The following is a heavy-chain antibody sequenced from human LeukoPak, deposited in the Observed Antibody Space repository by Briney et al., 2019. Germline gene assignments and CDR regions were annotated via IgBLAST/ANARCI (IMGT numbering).Heavy chain of an antibody. D-gene: IGHD4-11*01. Sequence: ASVKVSCKTSGYTFTDYYIHWVQPAPGQGLEGVGWINHNSGETNSAQKFQGRVTMTGDTSISTAYMELRRVTSDDTAVYYCARDRDYSNTERGFDYWGQGTLVTVSS. CDR1: GYTFTDYY. CDR3: ARDRDYSNTERGFDY. CDR2: INHNSGET. J-gene: IGHJ4*02. V-gene: IGHV1-2*02.